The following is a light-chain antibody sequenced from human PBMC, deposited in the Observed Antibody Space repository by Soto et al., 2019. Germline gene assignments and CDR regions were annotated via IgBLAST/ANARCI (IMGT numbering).Light chain of an antibody. V-gene: IGKV2D-29*02. CDR1: QSLLHGDGKTY. CDR3: MQSTQLPPT. Sequence: DIVMTQTPLSSPVTPGQAASISCRSSQSLLHGDGKTYLYWYLQKPGQSPQLLIYEVSTRVSGVPDRFSGSGSGTDFTLEISRVETDDVGIYYCMQSTQLPPTFGQGTRLEI. CDR2: EVS. J-gene: IGKJ5*01.